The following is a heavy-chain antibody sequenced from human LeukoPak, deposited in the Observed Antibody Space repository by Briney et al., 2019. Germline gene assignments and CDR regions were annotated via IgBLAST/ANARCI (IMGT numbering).Heavy chain of an antibody. CDR2: IYPGDSDT. Sequence: GESLKISCKGPGYSFTSYWIGWVRQMPGKGLEWMGIIYPGDSDTRYSPSFQGQVTISADKSISTAYLQWSSLKASDTAMYYCARHQWGGSGWFTPGSAFDIWGQGTMVTVSS. CDR3: ARHQWGGSGWFTPGSAFDI. J-gene: IGHJ3*02. V-gene: IGHV5-51*01. CDR1: GYSFTSYW. D-gene: IGHD6-19*01.